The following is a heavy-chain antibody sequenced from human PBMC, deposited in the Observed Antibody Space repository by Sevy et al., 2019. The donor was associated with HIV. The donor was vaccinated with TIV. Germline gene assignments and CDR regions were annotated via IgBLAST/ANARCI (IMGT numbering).Heavy chain of an antibody. CDR1: GFSFSRSP. J-gene: IGHJ6*02. D-gene: IGHD3-16*02. V-gene: IGHV3-30*04. Sequence: GGSLRLSCATSGFSFSRSPMHWVRQAPGKGLEWVAVMSYNGNKKYNEDSVKGRFTISRDDPKNTLYLQMNSLRVEDTAVYYCAREAVRIGGVIVSYGMDVWGQGTTVTVSS. CDR3: AREAVRIGGVIVSYGMDV. CDR2: MSYNGNKK.